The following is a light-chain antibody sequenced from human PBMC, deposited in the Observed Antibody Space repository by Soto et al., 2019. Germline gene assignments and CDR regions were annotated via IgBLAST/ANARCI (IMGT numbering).Light chain of an antibody. J-gene: IGKJ4*01. CDR2: GAS. CDR3: QQYHTWPIT. V-gene: IGKV3-15*01. CDR1: QSVSSN. Sequence: ESVLPQSPGPLSLAPGERATLSCRATQSVSSNYLAWYQQKPGQPPRLLIYGASTGATGIPARFSGSGSGTEFTLTITSLPSEDCAIYYCQQYHTWPITFGGGTKVDIK.